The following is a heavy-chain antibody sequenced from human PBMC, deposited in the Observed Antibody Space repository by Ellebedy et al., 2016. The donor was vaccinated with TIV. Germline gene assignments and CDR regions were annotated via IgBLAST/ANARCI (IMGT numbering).Heavy chain of an antibody. CDR1: GFTFSGPA. CDR2: IRSKANSYAT. Sequence: GESLKISXAASGFTFSGPAMHWVRQASGKGLEWVGRIRSKANSYATAYVASVKGRFTISRDDSKNSLYLQMNSLKTEDTAVYYCTSEYYFHWGQGTRVTVSS. D-gene: IGHD2/OR15-2a*01. J-gene: IGHJ4*02. V-gene: IGHV3-73*01. CDR3: TSEYYFH.